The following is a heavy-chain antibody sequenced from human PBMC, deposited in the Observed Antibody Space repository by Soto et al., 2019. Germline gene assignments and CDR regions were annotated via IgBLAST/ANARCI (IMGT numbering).Heavy chain of an antibody. V-gene: IGHV4-4*07. CDR1: GASMSNYY. J-gene: IGHJ4*02. D-gene: IGHD3-22*01. CDR3: VREGDYSDNNGYPLFDY. Sequence: QVQLQESSPGLLKPSETLSLTCTVSGASMSNYYWSWIRQPAGKGLEWIGRIFGSGETYYNPSLKSRVILSVDLSKSQFSLELISVTAADTAVYFCVREGDYSDNNGYPLFDYWGQGTLVTVSP. CDR2: IFGSGET.